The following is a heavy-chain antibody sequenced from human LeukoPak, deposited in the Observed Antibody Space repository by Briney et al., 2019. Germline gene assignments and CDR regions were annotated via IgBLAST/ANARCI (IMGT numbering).Heavy chain of an antibody. V-gene: IGHV3-7*01. D-gene: IGHD3-22*01. CDR3: ARHSSGYY. CDR1: GFTFSSSW. CDR2: IKEDGSEK. J-gene: IGHJ4*02. Sequence: QPGGSLRLSCAVSGFTFSSSWMSWVRQAPGKGLEWVANIKEDGSEKYYVDSVKGRFTISRDNAKNSLYLQLNSLRVEDTAVYYCARHSSGYYWGQGTQVTVSS.